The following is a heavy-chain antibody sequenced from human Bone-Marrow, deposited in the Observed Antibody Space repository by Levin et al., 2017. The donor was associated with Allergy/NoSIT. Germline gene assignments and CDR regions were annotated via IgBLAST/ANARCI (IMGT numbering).Heavy chain of an antibody. J-gene: IGHJ6*03. CDR3: ARGPGRAPKEVAYCSGGSCNPRYYYYMDV. CDR1: GFTFSSYS. V-gene: IGHV3-21*01. Sequence: PGESLKISCAASGFTFSSYSMNWVRQAPGKGLEWVSSISSSSSYIYYADSVKGRFTISRDNAKNSLYLQMNSLRAEDTAVYYCARGPGRAPKEVAYCSGGSCNPRYYYYMDVWGKGTTVTVSS. D-gene: IGHD2-15*01. CDR2: ISSSSSYI.